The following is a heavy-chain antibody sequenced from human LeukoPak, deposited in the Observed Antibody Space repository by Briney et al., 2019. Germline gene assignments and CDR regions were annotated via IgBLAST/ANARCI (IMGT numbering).Heavy chain of an antibody. CDR3: AREGSWLRSIDY. J-gene: IGHJ4*02. Sequence: GGSLRLSCAATGFTFSSYWMHWVRQARGKGMVWVSRINSDGSSTSYADSVKGRFTIPRDNAKNTLYLQMNSLRAEDTAVYYCAREGSWLRSIDYWGQGTLVTVSS. D-gene: IGHD5-12*01. CDR1: GFTFSSYW. V-gene: IGHV3-74*01. CDR2: INSDGSST.